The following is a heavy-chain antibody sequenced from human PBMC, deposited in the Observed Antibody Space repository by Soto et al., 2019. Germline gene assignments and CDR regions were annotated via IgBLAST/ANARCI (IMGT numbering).Heavy chain of an antibody. Sequence: QVQLVQSGAEMQQPGASVRVSCKASGGTFSKYAFSWVRQAPGQGLEWLGGTIPMFGTPNYAQKFQGRVATSADESTATVYMELSSLSSEDTAVYFCARPLRDRNYYYGMAVWGQWTTVTVSS. V-gene: IGHV1-69*01. D-gene: IGHD3-22*01. J-gene: IGHJ6*02. CDR1: GGTFSKYA. CDR3: ARPLRDRNYYYGMAV. CDR2: TIPMFGTP.